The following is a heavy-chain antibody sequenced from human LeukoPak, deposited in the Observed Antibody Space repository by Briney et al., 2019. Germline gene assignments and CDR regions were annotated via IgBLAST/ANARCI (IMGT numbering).Heavy chain of an antibody. V-gene: IGHV3-23*01. CDR1: GFTLSTYA. Sequence: GGSLRLSCAASGFTLSTYAMSWVRQAPGKGLEWVSALSGSGTITYYADSVEGRFTISRDNSKSTLYLQMNSLRADDTATYYCAKVPPGLPDYWGQGTLVTVSS. D-gene: IGHD3-10*01. J-gene: IGHJ4*02. CDR3: AKVPPGLPDY. CDR2: LSGSGTIT.